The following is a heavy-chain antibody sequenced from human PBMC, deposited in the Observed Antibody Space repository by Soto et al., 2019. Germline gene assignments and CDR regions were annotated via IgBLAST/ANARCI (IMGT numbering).Heavy chain of an antibody. D-gene: IGHD3-22*01. J-gene: IGHJ5*02. CDR2: IYYSGST. CDR3: AHFRHYYDSSGYLPYNWFDP. V-gene: IGHV4-39*01. CDR1: GGSISSSSYY. Sequence: QLQLQESGPGLVKPSETLSLTCTVSGGSISSSSYYWGWIRQPPGKGLEWIGSIYYSGSTYYNPSLKSRVTISVDPSKNQFSLKLSSVTAADTAVYYCAHFRHYYDSSGYLPYNWFDPWGQGTLVTVSS.